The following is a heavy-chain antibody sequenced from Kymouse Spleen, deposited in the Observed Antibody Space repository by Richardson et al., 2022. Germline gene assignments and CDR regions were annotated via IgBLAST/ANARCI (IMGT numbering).Heavy chain of an antibody. CDR2: INHSGST. J-gene: IGHJ5*02. CDR3: ARRGTMVRGAFNWFDP. Sequence: QVQLQQWGAGLLKPSETLSLTCAVYGGSFSGYYWSWIRQPPGKGLEWIGEINHSGSTNYNPSLKSRVTISVDTSKNQFSLKLSSVTAADTAVYYCARRGTMVRGAFNWFDPWGQGTLVTVSS. CDR1: GGSFSGYY. D-gene: IGHD3-10*01. V-gene: IGHV4-34*01.